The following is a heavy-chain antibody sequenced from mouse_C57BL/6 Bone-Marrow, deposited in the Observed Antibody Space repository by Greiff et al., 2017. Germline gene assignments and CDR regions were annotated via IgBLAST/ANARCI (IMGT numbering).Heavy chain of an antibody. Sequence: EVQLQQSGPELVKPGASVKISCKASGYTFTDYYMNWVKQSHGKSLEWIGDINPNNGGTSYNQKFKGKATLTVDKSSSTAYMELRSLTSEDSAVYYCANSSYGAMDYWGQGTSGTVSA. J-gene: IGHJ4*01. D-gene: IGHD1-1*01. CDR1: GYTFTDYY. CDR2: INPNNGGT. V-gene: IGHV1-26*01. CDR3: ANSSYGAMDY.